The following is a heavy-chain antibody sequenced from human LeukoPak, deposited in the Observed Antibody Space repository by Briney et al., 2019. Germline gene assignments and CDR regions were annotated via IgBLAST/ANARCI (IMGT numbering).Heavy chain of an antibody. CDR3: ARGGILGTDAPYYYYMDV. D-gene: IGHD7-27*01. CDR2: IYYSGST. Sequence: SETLSLTCTVSGGSISSYYWSWIRQPPGKGLEWIGYIYYSGSTNYNPSLKSRVTISVDTSKNQFPLKLSSVTAADTAVYYCARGGILGTDAPYYYYMDVWGKGTTVSVSS. J-gene: IGHJ6*03. CDR1: GGSISSYY. V-gene: IGHV4-59*01.